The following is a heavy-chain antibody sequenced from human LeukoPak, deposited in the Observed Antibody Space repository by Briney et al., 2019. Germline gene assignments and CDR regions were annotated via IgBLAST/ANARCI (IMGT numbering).Heavy chain of an antibody. CDR2: ISSSGSNR. Sequence: PGGSLRLSCAASGFTFSSYEMNWVRQAPGKGLEWVSYISSSGSNRYYADSVRGRFTISRDNAKNSLYLQMNSLRAEDTALYYCARAVAYYYYMDVWGKGTTVTVSS. V-gene: IGHV3-48*03. J-gene: IGHJ6*03. CDR3: ARAVAYYYYMDV. CDR1: GFTFSSYE. D-gene: IGHD5-12*01.